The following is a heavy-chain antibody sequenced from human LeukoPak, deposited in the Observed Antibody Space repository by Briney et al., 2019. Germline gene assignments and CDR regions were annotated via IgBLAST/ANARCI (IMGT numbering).Heavy chain of an antibody. V-gene: IGHV3-11*01. Sequence: TGGSLLSSCAASGFTFSDYYMSWIRQAPGKGLEWISYISTSGTTVYYADSVKGRFTISRDNAKNSLYLQMSSLRAEDTAVYYCARVGGDNAPHDYWGQRDPFTVSS. CDR2: ISTSGTTV. CDR1: GFTFSDYY. J-gene: IGHJ4*02. CDR3: ARVGGDNAPHDY. D-gene: IGHD3-16*01.